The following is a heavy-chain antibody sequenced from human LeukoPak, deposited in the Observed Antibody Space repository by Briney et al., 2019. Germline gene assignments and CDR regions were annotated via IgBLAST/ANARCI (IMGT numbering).Heavy chain of an antibody. Sequence: GGSLRLSCAASGFTFSSYSMNWVRQAPGKGLEWVSSISSSSSYTYYADSVKGRFTISRDNAKNSLYLQMNSLRAEDTAVYYCARDLGYCSSTSCYTLDYWGQGTLVTVSS. D-gene: IGHD2-2*02. V-gene: IGHV3-21*01. CDR1: GFTFSSYS. CDR3: ARDLGYCSSTSCYTLDY. J-gene: IGHJ4*02. CDR2: ISSSSSYT.